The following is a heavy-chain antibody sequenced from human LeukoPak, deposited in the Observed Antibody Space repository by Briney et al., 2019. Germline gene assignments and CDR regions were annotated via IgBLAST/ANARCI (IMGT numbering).Heavy chain of an antibody. CDR3: AGQDSNYVFDY. D-gene: IGHD4-4*01. CDR2: IYYSGST. CDR1: GGSISSSSYY. V-gene: IGHV4-39*01. J-gene: IGHJ4*02. Sequence: PSETLSLTCTVSGGSISSSSYYWGWIRQPPGKGLEWIGSIYYSGSTYYNPSLKSRVTISVDTSKNQFSLKLSPVTAADTAVYYCAGQDSNYVFDYWGQGTLVTVSS.